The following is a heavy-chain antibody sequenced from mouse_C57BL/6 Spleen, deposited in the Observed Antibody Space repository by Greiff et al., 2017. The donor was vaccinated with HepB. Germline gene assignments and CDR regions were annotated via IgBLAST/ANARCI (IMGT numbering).Heavy chain of an antibody. CDR2: IYPGDGDT. CDR1: GYAFSSSW. V-gene: IGHV1-82*01. J-gene: IGHJ4*01. Sequence: QVQLQQSGPELVKPGASVKISCKASGYAFSSSWMNWVKQRPGKGLEWIGRIYPGDGDTNYNGKFKGKATLTADKSSSTAYMQLSSLTSEDSAVYVCAREDYDTLYAMDYWGQGTSVTVSS. CDR3: AREDYDTLYAMDY. D-gene: IGHD1-1*01.